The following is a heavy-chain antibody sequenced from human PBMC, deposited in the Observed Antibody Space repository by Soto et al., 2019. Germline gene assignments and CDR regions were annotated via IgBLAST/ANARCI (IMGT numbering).Heavy chain of an antibody. CDR3: VRQGFCSGASCNRYFYYYAMDV. Sequence: DVQLVETGGGLVQPGGSLRLSCAVSGFSSSSYAMNWVRQAPGKGLEWVSFISSRGTTIYYADSVEGRFTISRDNAQNSLYLQMDSLRDEDTAVYYCVRQGFCSGASCNRYFYYYAMDVWGQGTTVIVSS. D-gene: IGHD2-15*01. CDR2: ISSRGTTI. V-gene: IGHV3-48*02. J-gene: IGHJ6*02. CDR1: GFSSSSYA.